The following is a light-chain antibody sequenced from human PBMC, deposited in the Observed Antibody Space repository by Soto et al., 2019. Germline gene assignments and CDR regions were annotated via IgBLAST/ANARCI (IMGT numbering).Light chain of an antibody. CDR2: EVS. J-gene: IGLJ1*01. CDR3: CSYAGSYTYV. V-gene: IGLV2-14*01. CDR1: SSDVGSYNY. Sequence: QSALTQPASVSGSPGQSIPISCTGTSSDVGSYNYVSWYQQHPGKAPKLIIFEVSNRPSGVSNRFSGSKSGNMASLTISGLQAEDEADYYCCSYAGSYTYVFGTGTKLTVL.